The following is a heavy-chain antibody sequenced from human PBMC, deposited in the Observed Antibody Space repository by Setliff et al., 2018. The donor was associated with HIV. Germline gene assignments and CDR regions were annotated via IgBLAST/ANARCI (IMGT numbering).Heavy chain of an antibody. Sequence: SETLSLTCTVSGGSISSSSYYWGWIRQPPGKGLEWIGSIYYSGSTYYNPPLESRVTISVDTSKNQFSLKLSSVTAADTAVYYCASPASGGSSGQYHYWGQGTLVTVSS. CDR2: IYYSGST. V-gene: IGHV4-39*01. J-gene: IGHJ4*02. D-gene: IGHD6-19*01. CDR3: ASPASGGSSGQYHY. CDR1: GGSISSSSYY.